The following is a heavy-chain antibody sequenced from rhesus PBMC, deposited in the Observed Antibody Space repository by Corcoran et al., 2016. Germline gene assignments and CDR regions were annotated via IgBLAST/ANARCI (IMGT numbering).Heavy chain of an antibody. CDR2: IDPSDSDT. Sequence: EVQLVQSGAEVKRPGESLKSSCKTSGYSLTSYWINWVRQMPWKGREWMGAIDPSDSDTRYSPSFQGQVTISADKSISTAYLQWSSLKASDSATYYCAKAGYSSGWYMSYFDYWGQGVLVTVSS. CDR1: GYSLTSYW. V-gene: IGHV5-2*01. J-gene: IGHJ4*01. CDR3: AKAGYSSGWYMSYFDY. D-gene: IGHD6-31*01.